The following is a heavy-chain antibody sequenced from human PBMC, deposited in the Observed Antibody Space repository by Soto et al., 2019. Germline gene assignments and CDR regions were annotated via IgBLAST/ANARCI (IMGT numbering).Heavy chain of an antibody. V-gene: IGHV1-69*13. CDR3: AKYSNPLYYGMDV. J-gene: IGHJ6*02. Sequence: SVKVSCKASGGTFSSYAISWVRQAPGQGLEWMGVIIPIFGTANYAQKFQGRVTITADESTSTAYMELSSLRSEDTAVYYCAKYSNPLYYGMDVWGQGTTVTVSS. CDR2: IIPIFGTA. CDR1: GGTFSSYA. D-gene: IGHD4-4*01.